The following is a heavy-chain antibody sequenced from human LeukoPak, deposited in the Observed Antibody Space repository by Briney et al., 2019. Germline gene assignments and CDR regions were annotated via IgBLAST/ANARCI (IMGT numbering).Heavy chain of an antibody. J-gene: IGHJ5*02. V-gene: IGHV4-4*07. D-gene: IGHD3-3*01. CDR3: ARDFGVVIWGTYNWFDP. CDR2: IYTSGST. Sequence: MPSETLSLTCTVSGGSISSYYWSWIRQPAGKGLEWIGRIYTSGSTNYNPSLKSRVTMSVDTSKNQFSLKLSSVTAADTAVYYCARDFGVVIWGTYNWFDPWGQGTLVTVSS. CDR1: GGSISSYY.